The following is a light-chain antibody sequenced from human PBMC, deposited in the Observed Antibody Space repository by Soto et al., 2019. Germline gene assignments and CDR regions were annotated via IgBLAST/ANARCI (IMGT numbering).Light chain of an antibody. Sequence: EIVLTQSPGTLSLSPGERATLSCRASQSVTSSYLAWYQKKPGQAPRLLIYGASNRANGIPDRFSGSGSGTDFTLTISNLEPEDFAVYYCQQRSNWPRTFGQGTKVEIK. CDR3: QQRSNWPRT. V-gene: IGKV3D-20*02. CDR1: QSVTSSY. CDR2: GAS. J-gene: IGKJ1*01.